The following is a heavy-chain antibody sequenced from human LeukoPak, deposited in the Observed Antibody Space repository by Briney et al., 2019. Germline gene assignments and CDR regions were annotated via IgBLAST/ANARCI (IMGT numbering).Heavy chain of an antibody. Sequence: SETLSLTCTVSGGSISSSSYYWGWIRQPPGKGLEWIGSIYYSGSTYYNPSLKGRVTISVDTSKNQFSLKLSSVTAADTAVYYCARLVWRQPHPDYWGHGTLVTVSS. CDR1: GGSISSSSYY. V-gene: IGHV4-39*01. CDR2: IYYSGST. CDR3: ARLVWRQPHPDY. J-gene: IGHJ4*01. D-gene: IGHD3-3*01.